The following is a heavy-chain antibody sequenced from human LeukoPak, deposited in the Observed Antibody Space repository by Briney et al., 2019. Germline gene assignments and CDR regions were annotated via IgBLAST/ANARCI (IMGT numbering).Heavy chain of an antibody. V-gene: IGHV3-23*01. Sequence: GGSLRLSCAASGFTFSSYAMSWVRQAPGKGLEWVSAISGRGGSTYYADSVKGRFTISRDNSKNTLYLQMNSLRAEDTAVYYCAKDWGSSGWFDYWGQGTLVTVSS. CDR2: ISGRGGST. CDR1: GFTFSSYA. CDR3: AKDWGSSGWFDY. J-gene: IGHJ4*02. D-gene: IGHD6-19*01.